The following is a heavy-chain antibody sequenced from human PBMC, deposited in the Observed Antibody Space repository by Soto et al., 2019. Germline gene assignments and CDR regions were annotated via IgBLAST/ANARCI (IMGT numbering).Heavy chain of an antibody. CDR3: ARVLIGYYGMDV. V-gene: IGHV1-69*02. J-gene: IGHJ6*02. CDR2: IIPILGIA. CDR1: GGTFSSYT. Sequence: QVQLVQSGAEVKKPGSSVKVSCKASGGTFSSYTISWVRQAPGQGLEWMGRIIPILGIANYAQKFQGRVTITADKSTSTAYMELSSPRSEDTAVYYCARVLIGYYGMDVWGQGTTVTVSS. D-gene: IGHD3-22*01.